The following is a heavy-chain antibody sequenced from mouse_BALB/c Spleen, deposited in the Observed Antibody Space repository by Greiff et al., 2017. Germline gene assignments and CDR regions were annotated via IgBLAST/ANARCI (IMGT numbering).Heavy chain of an antibody. J-gene: IGHJ4*01. CDR2: ISYSGST. Sequence: EVMLVESGPGLVKPSQSLSLTCTVTGYSITSDYAWNWIRPFPGNKLEWMGYISYSGSTSYNPSLKSRISITRDTSKNQFFLQLNSVTTEDTATYYCARSCGSYGNYDPHAMDYWGQGTSVTVSA. CDR1: GYSITSDYA. CDR3: ARSCGSYGNYDPHAMDY. V-gene: IGHV3-2*02. D-gene: IGHD2-1*01.